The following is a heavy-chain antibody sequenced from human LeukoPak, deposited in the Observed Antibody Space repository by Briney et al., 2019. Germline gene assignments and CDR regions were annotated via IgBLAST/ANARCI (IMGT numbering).Heavy chain of an antibody. D-gene: IGHD6-19*01. J-gene: IGHJ4*02. CDR3: ARDLPGIAVAASGYFDY. V-gene: IGHV4-59*01. CDR1: GGSISSYY. Sequence: SETLSLTCTVSGGSISSYYWSWIRQPPGKGLEWIGYIYYSGSTNYNPSLKSRVTVSVDTSKNQFSLKLSSVTAADTAVYYCARDLPGIAVAASGYFDYWGQGTLVTVSS. CDR2: IYYSGST.